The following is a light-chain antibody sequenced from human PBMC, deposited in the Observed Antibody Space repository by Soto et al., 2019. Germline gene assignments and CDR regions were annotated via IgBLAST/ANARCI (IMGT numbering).Light chain of an antibody. J-gene: IGLJ3*02. V-gene: IGLV2-14*01. Sequence: QSALTQPASVSGSPGQSITISCTGTSSDVGGYSFVSWYQQHPGKVPKLIIYEVNNRPAGVSNRFSGSKSGNTASLTISGLQAEDEADYYCSSWTSSATQVLGGGTKVTVL. CDR2: EVN. CDR1: SSDVGGYSF. CDR3: SSWTSSATQV.